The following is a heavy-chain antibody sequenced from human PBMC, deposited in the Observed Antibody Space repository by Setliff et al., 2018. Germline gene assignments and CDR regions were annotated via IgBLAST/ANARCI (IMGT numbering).Heavy chain of an antibody. J-gene: IGHJ6*02. V-gene: IGHV4-34*01. Sequence: SETLSLTCSVYGESFSNNYWSWVRQPPGKGLEWIEEINHSGSPNYNPSLKSRVTMSVDPSKNQFALNLRSVTAADTAVYYCVRDRTAYSYGLDAWAQGTTVTVSS. CDR1: GESFSNNY. D-gene: IGHD5-18*01. CDR2: INHSGSP. CDR3: VRDRTAYSYGLDA.